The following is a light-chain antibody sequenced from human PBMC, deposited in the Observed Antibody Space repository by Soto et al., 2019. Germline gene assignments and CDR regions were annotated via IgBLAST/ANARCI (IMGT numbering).Light chain of an antibody. V-gene: IGLV2-14*01. CDR1: SSDVGGYNY. J-gene: IGLJ3*02. Sequence: QSVLTQPASVSGSPGQSITISCTGTSSDVGGYNYVSWYQQHPGKAPKLMIYEVSHRPSGVYNRFSGSKSGNTASLTISGHQAEDEADYYCSSYTSSSTVFGGGTKLTVL. CDR3: SSYTSSSTV. CDR2: EVS.